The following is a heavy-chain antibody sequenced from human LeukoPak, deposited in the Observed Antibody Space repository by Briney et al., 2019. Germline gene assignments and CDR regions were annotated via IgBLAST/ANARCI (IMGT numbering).Heavy chain of an antibody. CDR3: ATYTHWVAGDV. CDR2: MNQDGSGK. V-gene: IGHV3-7*01. J-gene: IGHJ6*02. CDR1: GFTFSDSW. Sequence: GGSLRLSCAASGFTFSDSWMSWVRQAPGKGLEWVANMNQDGSGKDYVDSVKGRFTISRDNAGNSLYLQMGSLRAEDTAVYYCATYTHWVAGDVWGQGTTVTVSS. D-gene: IGHD3-16*01.